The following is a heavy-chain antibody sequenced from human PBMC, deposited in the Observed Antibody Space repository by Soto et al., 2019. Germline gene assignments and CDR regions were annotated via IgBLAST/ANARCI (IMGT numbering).Heavy chain of an antibody. CDR3: ARGYYYDSSGYYYLDY. CDR2: IIPIFGTA. D-gene: IGHD3-22*01. CDR1: GGTFSSYA. Sequence: ASVKVSCKASGGTFSSYAISWVRQAPGQGLEWMGGIIPIFGTANYAQKFQGRVTITADESTSTAYMELSSLRSEDTAVYYCARGYYYDSSGYYYLDYWGQGTLVTVSS. J-gene: IGHJ4*02. V-gene: IGHV1-69*13.